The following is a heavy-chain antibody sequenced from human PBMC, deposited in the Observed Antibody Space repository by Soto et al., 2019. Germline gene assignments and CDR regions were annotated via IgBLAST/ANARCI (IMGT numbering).Heavy chain of an antibody. V-gene: IGHV3-30*04. J-gene: IGHJ4*02. D-gene: IGHD2-15*01. Sequence: GGSLRLSCAASGFTFSSYTMSWVRQAPGRGLEWVAVISYEGSLKNYADSVKGRFTISRDNSKNTLYLQMNSLRREDTAVYYCAKEGLCSGGSCYFRPEYYFDYWGQGTLVTVSS. CDR3: AKEGLCSGGSCYFRPEYYFDY. CDR1: GFTFSSYT. CDR2: ISYEGSLK.